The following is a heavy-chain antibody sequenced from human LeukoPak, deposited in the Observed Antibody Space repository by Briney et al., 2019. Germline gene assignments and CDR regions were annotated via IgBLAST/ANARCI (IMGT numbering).Heavy chain of an antibody. CDR1: EFSVDSNY. V-gene: IGHV3-66*01. Sequence: GGSLRLSCAASEFSVDSNYMTWVRQAPGKGLEWVSLIYSGGSTYYADSVKGRFTISRDNSKNTLYLQMNSLRAEDTAVYYCAKDRRKGRGQYFDYWGQGTLVTVSS. D-gene: IGHD1-26*01. CDR3: AKDRRKGRGQYFDY. CDR2: IYSGGST. J-gene: IGHJ4*02.